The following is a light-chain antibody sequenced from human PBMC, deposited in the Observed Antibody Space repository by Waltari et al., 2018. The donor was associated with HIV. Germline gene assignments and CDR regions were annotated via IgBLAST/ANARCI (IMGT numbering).Light chain of an antibody. J-gene: IGLJ3*02. CDR3: YSTESSGTHRV. Sequence: SYELTQPPSVSVSPGQTARITCSGDTLPKKYAHWYQQKSGQAPVLVIYEDIKRPSGIPERFSGSSSGTVAILTISGAQVEDEADYYCYSTESSGTHRVCGGGTKLTVL. V-gene: IGLV3-10*01. CDR1: TLPKKY. CDR2: EDI.